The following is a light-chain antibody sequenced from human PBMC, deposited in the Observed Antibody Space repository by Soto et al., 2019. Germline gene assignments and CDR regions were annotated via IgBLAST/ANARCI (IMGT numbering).Light chain of an antibody. V-gene: IGLV2-8*01. Sequence: QSALTQPPSASGSPGQSVTISCTGTSSDVGGYNFVSWYQQHPGKAPKLMIYEVSERPSGVPDRFSGSKSGNTASLTVSGLQAEDEGDYYCTSYAGSNNVLFGGGNKVTVL. J-gene: IGLJ2*01. CDR1: SSDVGGYNF. CDR3: TSYAGSNNVL. CDR2: EVS.